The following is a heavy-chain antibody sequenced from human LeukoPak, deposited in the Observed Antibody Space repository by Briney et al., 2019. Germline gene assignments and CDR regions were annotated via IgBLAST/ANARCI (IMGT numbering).Heavy chain of an antibody. CDR3: ARDSRPYSYGYTIGY. J-gene: IGHJ4*02. V-gene: IGHV3-33*01. D-gene: IGHD5-18*01. CDR1: GFTFSSYG. Sequence: GGSLRLSCAASGFTFSSYGMHWVRQAPGKVLEWVAVIWYDGSNKYYADSVKGRFTISRDNSKNTLYLQMNSLRAEDTAVYYCARDSRPYSYGYTIGYWGQGTLVTVSS. CDR2: IWYDGSNK.